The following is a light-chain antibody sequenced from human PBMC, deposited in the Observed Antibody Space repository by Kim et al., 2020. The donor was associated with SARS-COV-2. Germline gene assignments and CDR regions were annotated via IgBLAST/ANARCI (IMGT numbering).Light chain of an antibody. CDR3: QQYKGT. CDR2: KAS. V-gene: IGKV1-5*03. J-gene: IGKJ1*01. CDR1: QSISSW. Sequence: DIQMTQSPSTLSASVGDRVTITCRASQSISSWLAWYQQKPGKAPKLLIYKASSLESGVPSRFSGSGSGTEFTLTISSLQPDDFATYYCQQYKGTFCQGTKVDIK.